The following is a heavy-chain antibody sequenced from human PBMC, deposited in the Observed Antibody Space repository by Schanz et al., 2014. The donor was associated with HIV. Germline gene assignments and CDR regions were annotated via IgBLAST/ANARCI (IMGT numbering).Heavy chain of an antibody. Sequence: EVQLVESGGCLEQPGGSLRLSCEASGFTLSSYSMNWVRQAPGKGLEWISYISGSSSTIYYAGSVKGRFTISRDNAKNSLYLVMNSLRVEDTGKYYCSRDGGIPVYRFVKWITYYHGLDVWGRGTTVIVS. V-gene: IGHV3-48*01. D-gene: IGHD3-3*01. CDR1: GFTLSSYS. J-gene: IGHJ6*02. CDR3: SRDGGIPVYRFVKWITYYHGLDV. CDR2: ISGSSSTI.